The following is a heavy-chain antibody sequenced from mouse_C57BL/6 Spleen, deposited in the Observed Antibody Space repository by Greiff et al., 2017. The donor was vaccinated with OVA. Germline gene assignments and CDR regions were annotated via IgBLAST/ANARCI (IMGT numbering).Heavy chain of an antibody. Sequence: EVQWVESGGGLVQPGGSLKLSCAASGFTFSDYYMYWVRQTPEKRLEWVAYISNGGGSTYYPDTVKGRFTISRDNAKNTLYLQMSRLKSEDTAMYYCARQGRDLYYFDYWGQGTTLTVSS. CDR3: ARQGRDLYYFDY. CDR1: GFTFSDYY. V-gene: IGHV5-12*01. D-gene: IGHD3-3*01. J-gene: IGHJ2*01. CDR2: ISNGGGST.